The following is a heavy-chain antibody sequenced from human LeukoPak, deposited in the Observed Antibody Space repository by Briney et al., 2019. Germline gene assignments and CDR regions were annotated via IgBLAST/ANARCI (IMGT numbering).Heavy chain of an antibody. D-gene: IGHD1-26*01. Sequence: PGGSLRLSCAASGFTFSNYAMTWVRQAAGKGLEWVSTIYGSGDGTYYADSVKGRFTIFRDNSKNTLNVQMNSLRVEDTAVYYCAKGHAPSGSYADYWGQGTLVIVSS. J-gene: IGHJ4*02. CDR3: AKGHAPSGSYADY. CDR1: GFTFSNYA. CDR2: IYGSGDGT. V-gene: IGHV3-23*01.